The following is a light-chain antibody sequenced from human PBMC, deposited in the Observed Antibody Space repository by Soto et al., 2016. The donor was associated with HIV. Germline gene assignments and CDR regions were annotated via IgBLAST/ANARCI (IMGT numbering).Light chain of an antibody. CDR2: DAS. V-gene: IGKV1-39*01. J-gene: IGKJ4*01. Sequence: DIQMTQSPSSLSLSIGDRVSITCRASQSISTYLHWYQQKPGRAPKLLIYDASSLQSGVPSRFSGRGSGTDFTLTISDLQHEDFAVYYCQQSFSTPHTFGGGTKVEIK. CDR3: QQSFSTPHT. CDR1: QSISTY.